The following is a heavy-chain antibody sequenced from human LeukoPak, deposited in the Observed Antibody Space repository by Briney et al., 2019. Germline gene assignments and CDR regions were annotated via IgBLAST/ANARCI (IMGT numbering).Heavy chain of an antibody. V-gene: IGHV3-30*18. Sequence: GGSLRLSCAASGFTFSSYGMHWVRQAPGKGLEWVAVISYDGSNKYYADSVKGRFTISRDNSKNTLYLQMNSLRAEDTAVYYCAKDRESIAARLNWFDPWGQGTLVTVSS. J-gene: IGHJ5*02. CDR1: GFTFSSYG. CDR3: AKDRESIAARLNWFDP. CDR2: ISYDGSNK. D-gene: IGHD6-6*01.